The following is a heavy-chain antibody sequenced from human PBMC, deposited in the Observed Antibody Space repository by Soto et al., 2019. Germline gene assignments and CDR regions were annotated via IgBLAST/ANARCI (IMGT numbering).Heavy chain of an antibody. CDR3: VCSLGPTTGIAY. CDR1: GGPITSSGYL. Sequence: QLHLQHSGPGVVKPSETLSLSCTVSGGPITSSGYLWCWIRKNPVKGLEWIGKMRYSGSTHSDPSLQSRVTISVDTPKSQFSLTLSSVTAADTAIYYCVCSLGPTTGIAYWGQGILVTVSS. CDR2: MRYSGST. D-gene: IGHD1-26*01. V-gene: IGHV4-39*01. J-gene: IGHJ4*02.